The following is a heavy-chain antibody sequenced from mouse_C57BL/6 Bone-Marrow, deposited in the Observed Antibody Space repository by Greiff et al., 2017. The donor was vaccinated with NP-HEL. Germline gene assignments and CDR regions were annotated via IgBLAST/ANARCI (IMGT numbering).Heavy chain of an antibody. CDR1: GYTFTSYG. CDR3: AREAMITNWYFDV. CDR2: IYPRSGNT. V-gene: IGHV1-81*01. J-gene: IGHJ1*03. Sequence: VQRVESGAELARPGASVKLSCKASGYTFTSYGISWVKQRTGQGLEWIGEIYPRSGNTYYNEKFKGKATLTADKSSSTAYMELRSLTSEDSAVYFCAREAMITNWYFDVWGTGTTVTVSS. D-gene: IGHD2-4*01.